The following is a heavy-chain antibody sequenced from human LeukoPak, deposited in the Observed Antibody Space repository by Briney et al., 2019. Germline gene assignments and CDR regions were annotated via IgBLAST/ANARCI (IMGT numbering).Heavy chain of an antibody. Sequence: SETLSLTCTVSGGSISSSSYYWGWIRQPPGKGLEWMWSIYYSGSTYYNPSLKSRVTISVDTSNNQFPLKLTSVTAADPAVYYWARDLVTMVRGVIISEFDNTNWFDPWGQGTLVTVSS. V-gene: IGHV4-39*06. D-gene: IGHD3-10*01. J-gene: IGHJ5*02. CDR2: IYYSGST. CDR1: GGSISSSSYY. CDR3: ARDLVTMVRGVIISEFDNTNWFDP.